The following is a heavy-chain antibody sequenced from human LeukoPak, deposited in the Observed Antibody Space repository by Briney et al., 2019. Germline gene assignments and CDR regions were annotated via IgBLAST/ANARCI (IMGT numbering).Heavy chain of an antibody. CDR2: IYTSGST. Sequence: SETLSLTCTVSGGSISSGSYYWSWIRQPAGKGLEWIGRIYTSGSTNYNPSLKSRVTMSVDTSKNQFSLKLSSVTAADTAVYYCARHAGGYRNAFDIWGQGTMVTVSS. J-gene: IGHJ3*02. V-gene: IGHV4-61*02. CDR1: GGSISSGSYY. D-gene: IGHD5-12*01. CDR3: ARHAGGYRNAFDI.